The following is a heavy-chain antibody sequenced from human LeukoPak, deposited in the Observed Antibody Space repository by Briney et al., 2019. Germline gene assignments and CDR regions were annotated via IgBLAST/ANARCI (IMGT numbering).Heavy chain of an antibody. J-gene: IGHJ4*02. CDR2: INSDGSST. Sequence: QPGGSLRLSCAASGFTFSSYWMHWVRQAPGKGLVWVSRINSDGSSTSYADSVEGRFTISRDNAKNTLYLQMNSLRAEDTAVYYCARANGGSCYGYWGQGTLVTVSS. V-gene: IGHV3-74*01. CDR1: GFTFSSYW. CDR3: ARANGGSCYGY. D-gene: IGHD2-15*01.